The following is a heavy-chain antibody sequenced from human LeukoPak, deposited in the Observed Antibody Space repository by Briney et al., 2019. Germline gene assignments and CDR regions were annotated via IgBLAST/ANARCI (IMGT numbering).Heavy chain of an antibody. D-gene: IGHD3-22*01. V-gene: IGHV1-18*01. CDR1: GYTFTSYG. CDR2: ISAYNGNT. Sequence: GASVKVSCKASGYTFTSYGISWVRQAPGQELEWMGWISAYNGNTNYAQKLQGRVTMTTDTSTSTAYMELRSLRSDDTAVYYCARDRPHYDSSGYYSYLYYFDYWGQGTLVTVSS. CDR3: ARDRPHYDSSGYYSYLYYFDY. J-gene: IGHJ4*02.